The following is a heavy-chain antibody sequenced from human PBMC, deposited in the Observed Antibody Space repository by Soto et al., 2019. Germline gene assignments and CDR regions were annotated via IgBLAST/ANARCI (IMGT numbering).Heavy chain of an antibody. CDR1: GVSLTSYT. D-gene: IGHD2-21*02. CDR2: VFSSVSA. J-gene: IGHJ4*02. CDR3: ARDGMTTGDT. V-gene: IGHV4-4*07. Sequence: SESLSLAGIVSGVSLTSYTWSWVRQPANKGLEWIGRVFSSVSATYNPSLKSRVSISMDTAENRISLKLDSVTAADAGVYFCARDGMTTGDTWGPGTLVTVSS.